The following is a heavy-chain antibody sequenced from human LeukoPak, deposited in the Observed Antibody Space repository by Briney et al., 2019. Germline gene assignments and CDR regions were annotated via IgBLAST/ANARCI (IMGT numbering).Heavy chain of an antibody. CDR1: GFTFSTYT. V-gene: IGHV3-21*06. Sequence: PGGSLRLSCAASGFTFSTYTMNWVRQAPGKGLEWISAISSSTTYIYYADSVKGRLTISRDNAKNSLFLQMNSLRAEDTAVYYCAGGYCSAGSCYKGDYWGQGTLVTVSS. CDR3: AGGYCSAGSCYKGDY. CDR2: ISSSTTYI. D-gene: IGHD2-15*01. J-gene: IGHJ4*02.